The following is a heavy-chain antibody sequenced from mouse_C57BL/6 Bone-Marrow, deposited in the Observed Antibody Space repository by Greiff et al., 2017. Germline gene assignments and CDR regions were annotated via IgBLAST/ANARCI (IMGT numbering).Heavy chain of an antibody. J-gene: IGHJ3*01. CDR1: GFSINSDCY. V-gene: IGHV3-3*01. CDR2: TFYSGIT. CDR3: ARDGQYYYGSSPAWFAY. D-gene: IGHD1-1*01. Sequence: DVKLVESGPSLVRPSQTLSLTCTVTGFSINSDCYWIWIRQFPGNKLEYIGYTFYSGITYYNPSLESRTYITRDTSKNQFSLKLSSVTTEDTATYYCARDGQYYYGSSPAWFAYWGQGTLVTVSA.